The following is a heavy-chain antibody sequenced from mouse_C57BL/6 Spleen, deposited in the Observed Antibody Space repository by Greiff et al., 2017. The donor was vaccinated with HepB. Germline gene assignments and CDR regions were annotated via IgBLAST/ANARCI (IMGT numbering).Heavy chain of an antibody. CDR3: AKGHDDYYCSSDGALVAY. CDR1: GYTFTGYW. Sequence: VKLLQSGAELMKPGASVKLSCKATGYTFTGYWIEWVKQRPGHGLEWIGEILPGSGSTNYNEKFKGKATFTADTSSNTAYMQLSSLPTDDSAIYYCAKGHDDYYCSSDGALVAYWGQGTLVTVSA. J-gene: IGHJ3*01. CDR2: ILPGSGST. D-gene: IGHD1-1*01. V-gene: IGHV1-9*01.